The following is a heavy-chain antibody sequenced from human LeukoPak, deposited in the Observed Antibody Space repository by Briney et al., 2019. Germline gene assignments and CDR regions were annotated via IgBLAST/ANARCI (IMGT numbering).Heavy chain of an antibody. V-gene: IGHV4-39*07. D-gene: IGHD1-26*01. CDR1: GGSISSSSYY. CDR3: ATTTIRLGY. CDR2: IYYSGNT. J-gene: IGHJ4*02. Sequence: SETLSLTCTVSGGSISSSSYYWGWIRQPPGKGLEWIGSIYYSGNTYYNPSLKSRVTISVDTSKNQFSLKMSSVTAADTAVYYWATTTIRLGYWGQGTLVTVSS.